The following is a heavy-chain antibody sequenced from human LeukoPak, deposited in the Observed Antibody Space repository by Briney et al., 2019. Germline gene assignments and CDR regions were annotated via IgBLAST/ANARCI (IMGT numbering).Heavy chain of an antibody. J-gene: IGHJ3*02. V-gene: IGHV3-20*04. CDR1: GFTFDDYG. CDR3: ARELTTVTTRGTRANAFDI. Sequence: GGSLRLSCAASGFTFDDYGMSWVRQAPGKGLEWVSGINWNGGSTGYADSVKGRFTISRDNAKNYLYLQMNSPRAEDTALYYCARELTTVTTRGTRANAFDIWGQGTMVTVSS. D-gene: IGHD4-17*01. CDR2: INWNGGST.